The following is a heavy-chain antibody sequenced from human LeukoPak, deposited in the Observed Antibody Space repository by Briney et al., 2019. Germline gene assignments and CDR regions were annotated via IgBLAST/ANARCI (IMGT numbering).Heavy chain of an antibody. CDR3: ARIRRYCSGGSCYRGAFDI. Sequence: GGSLRLSCAASGFTFSSYWMSWVRQAPGKGLEWVANIKQDGSEKYYVDSVKGRFTISRDNAKNSLYLQMNSLRAEDTAVYYCARIRRYCSGGSCYRGAFDIWGQGTMVTVSS. D-gene: IGHD2-15*01. V-gene: IGHV3-7*01. CDR1: GFTFSSYW. CDR2: IKQDGSEK. J-gene: IGHJ3*02.